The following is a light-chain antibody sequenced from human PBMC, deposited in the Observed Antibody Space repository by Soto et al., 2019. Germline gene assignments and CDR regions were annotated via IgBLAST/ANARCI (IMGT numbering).Light chain of an antibody. CDR2: GAS. J-gene: IGKJ1*01. CDR3: QQSFSSPWT. V-gene: IGKV1-39*01. Sequence: DIQMTQSPSSLSASVGDRVTITCRTSQSIDNYLNWYQQKPGKAPKLLIYGASSLQSGVPSRFTGSGSGTDFTLTISSLQPEDFATYHCQQSFSSPWTFGQGTKVDIK. CDR1: QSIDNY.